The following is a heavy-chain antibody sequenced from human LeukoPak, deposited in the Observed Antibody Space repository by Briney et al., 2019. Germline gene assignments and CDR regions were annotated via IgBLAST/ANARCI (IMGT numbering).Heavy chain of an antibody. Sequence: SETLSLTCTVSGGSIISYYWSWIRQPPGKGLEWIGYIYYSGSTNYNPSLKSRVTISVDTSKNQFSLKLSSVTAADTAVYYCARHTYSSSFIGDSDYWGQGTLVTVSS. CDR2: IYYSGST. CDR3: ARHTYSSSFIGDSDY. D-gene: IGHD6-13*01. CDR1: GGSIISYY. V-gene: IGHV4-59*08. J-gene: IGHJ4*02.